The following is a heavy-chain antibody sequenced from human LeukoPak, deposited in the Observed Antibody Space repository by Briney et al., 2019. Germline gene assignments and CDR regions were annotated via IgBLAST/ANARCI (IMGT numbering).Heavy chain of an antibody. V-gene: IGHV1-2*02. D-gene: IGHD5-18*01. CDR3: ARGYSSLDY. CDR1: GYTFTGNY. Sequence: ASVKVSCKASGYTFTGNYMHRVRQAPGQGLEWMGWIDPNSGGTNYAQNFQGRVTMTRDTSISTAYMELNRLRSDDTAVYYCARGYSSLDYWGQGTLVTDSS. CDR2: IDPNSGGT. J-gene: IGHJ4*02.